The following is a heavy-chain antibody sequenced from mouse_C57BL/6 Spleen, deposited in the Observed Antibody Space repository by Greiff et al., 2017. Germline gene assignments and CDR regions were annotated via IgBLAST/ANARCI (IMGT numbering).Heavy chain of an antibody. V-gene: IGHV5-4*03. CDR3: ARGLPHHWYFDV. D-gene: IGHD2-1*01. J-gene: IGHJ1*03. CDR1: GFTFSSYA. Sequence: EVKLQESGGGLVKPGGSLKLSCAASGFTFSSYAMSWVRQTPEKRLEWVATISDGGSYTYYPDNVKGRFTISRDNAKNNLYLQMSHLKSEDTAMYYCARGLPHHWYFDVWGTGTTVTVSS. CDR2: ISDGGSYT.